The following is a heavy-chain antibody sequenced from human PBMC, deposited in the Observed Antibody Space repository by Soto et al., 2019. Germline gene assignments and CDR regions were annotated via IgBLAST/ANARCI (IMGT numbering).Heavy chain of an antibody. Sequence: SLRLSCAASGFIFDEYAMHWVRQVPEKGLEWVSGISWNSGSIVYADSVKGRFTISRDNAKNSLYLQMNSLRPEDTALYYCAKGMGSGYFRPYDYWGQGTLVTVSS. CDR3: AKGMGSGYFRPYDY. CDR2: ISWNSGSI. CDR1: GFIFDEYA. D-gene: IGHD3-22*01. V-gene: IGHV3-9*01. J-gene: IGHJ4*02.